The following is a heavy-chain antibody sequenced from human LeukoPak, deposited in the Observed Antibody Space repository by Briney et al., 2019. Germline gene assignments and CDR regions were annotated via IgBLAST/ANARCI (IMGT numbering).Heavy chain of an antibody. CDR1: GYTFTGYY. V-gene: IGHV1-2*02. J-gene: IGHJ4*02. CDR3: ARDRFGVVITPSYYFDY. D-gene: IGHD3-3*01. Sequence: ASVKVSCKASGYTFTGYYMHWVRQAPGQGLEWMGWINPNSGGTNYAQKFQGRVTMTRDTSISTAYMELSRLRSDDTAMYYCARDRFGVVITPSYYFDYWGQGTLVTVSS. CDR2: INPNSGGT.